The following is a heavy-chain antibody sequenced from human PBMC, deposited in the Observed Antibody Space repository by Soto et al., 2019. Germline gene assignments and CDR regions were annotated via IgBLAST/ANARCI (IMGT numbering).Heavy chain of an antibody. CDR2: ISGRGGSA. D-gene: IGHD6-13*01. J-gene: IGHJ4*02. Sequence: GGSLRLSGAASGLTFSGYAMSGFRQAPGKGRGGVPAISGRGGSAYYADPVKGRFTISSDNSKNTLYLQMNSLRAEDTAVYYCAKEGIAAAGRYGYWGQGTLVTVSS. CDR3: AKEGIAAAGRYGY. V-gene: IGHV3-23*01. CDR1: GLTFSGYA.